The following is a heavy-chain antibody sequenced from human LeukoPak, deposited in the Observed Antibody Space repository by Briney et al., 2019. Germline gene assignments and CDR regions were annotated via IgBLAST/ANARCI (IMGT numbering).Heavy chain of an antibody. CDR3: AKDDATGSYYDY. Sequence: GGSLRLSCAASGFTFSSYAMSWVRQAPGKGLEWVSTIDASGGATYYADTVKGRFTISRDNSRNTLYLQMNSLRAEDTAVYYCAKDDATGSYYDYWGQRTLVPVSS. CDR1: GFTFSSYA. D-gene: IGHD3-10*01. J-gene: IGHJ4*02. V-gene: IGHV3-23*01. CDR2: IDASGGAT.